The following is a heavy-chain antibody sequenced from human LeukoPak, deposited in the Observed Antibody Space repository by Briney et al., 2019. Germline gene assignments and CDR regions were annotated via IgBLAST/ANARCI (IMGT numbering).Heavy chain of an antibody. V-gene: IGHV3-23*01. CDR2: ISGSGGST. D-gene: IGHD2-15*01. CDR1: GFTFSSYA. CDR3: ARGHQGCSGGSCYPAFDC. J-gene: IGHJ4*02. Sequence: GGSLRLSCAASGFTFSSYAMTWVRQAPGKGLEWVSGISGSGGSTDYADSVKGRFTISRDNSKNTLYLQMDSLRVEDTAVYYCARGHQGCSGGSCYPAFDCWGQGTLVTVSS.